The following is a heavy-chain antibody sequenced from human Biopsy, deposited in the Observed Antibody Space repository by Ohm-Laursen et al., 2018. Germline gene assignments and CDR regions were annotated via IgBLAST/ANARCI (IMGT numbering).Heavy chain of an antibody. CDR2: ISYDGSNK. J-gene: IGHJ5*02. CDR3: ASDRDSSGSFRWNH. D-gene: IGHD6-19*01. V-gene: IGHV3-30*03. CDR1: GFTFSSYG. Sequence: SLTLSCAASGFTFSSYGMHWVRQAPGKGLEWVAVISYDGSNKYYADSVKGRFTISRDNSKNTLYLQMNSLRAEDTAVYYCASDRDSSGSFRWNHWGQGTLVTVSS.